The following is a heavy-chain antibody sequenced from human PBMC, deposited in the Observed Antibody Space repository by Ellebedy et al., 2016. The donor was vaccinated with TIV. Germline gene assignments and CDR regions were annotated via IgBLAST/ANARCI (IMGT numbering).Heavy chain of an antibody. CDR2: TYYRSRWYN. J-gene: IGHJ3*02. CDR1: GDSVSSNTAT. V-gene: IGHV6-1*01. CDR3: ARDGLLGTTAGFDI. Sequence: SQTLSLTXAISGDSVSSNTATWNWIRQSPSRGLEWLGRTYYRSRWYNDYAVSVKSRIIINPDTSRNQFSLQLNSVTPEDTAVYYCARDGLLGTTAGFDIWGQGTVVTVSS. D-gene: IGHD1-14*01.